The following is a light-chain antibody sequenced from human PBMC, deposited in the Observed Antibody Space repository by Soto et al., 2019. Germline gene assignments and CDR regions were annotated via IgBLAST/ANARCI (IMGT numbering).Light chain of an antibody. CDR1: QSIHKW. Sequence: IQMTQSQSTLSASVGDRVTITCRASQSIHKWVAWFQQKSGRAPKLLIYDAATLQSGVPSRFSGTGSGTDFSLTISSLQPEDFATYYCQQYNIGYTFGQGTRRDIK. CDR2: DAA. J-gene: IGKJ2*01. CDR3: QQYNIGYT. V-gene: IGKV1-5*01.